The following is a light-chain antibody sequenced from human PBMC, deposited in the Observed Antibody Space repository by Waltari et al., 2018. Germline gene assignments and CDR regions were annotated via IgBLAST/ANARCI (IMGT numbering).Light chain of an antibody. CDR1: QGVTSSY. CDR2: RAS. CDR3: HQYERSPET. Sequence: MVLTQSPCTLSLSPGERATLSCRASQGVTSSYIAWYLQKPGQDPRLLFYRASSRATGIPDRFSGSGSGTDFTLTITTLEPEDFGVYYCHQYERSPETFGQGTKLEIK. J-gene: IGKJ1*01. V-gene: IGKV3-20*01.